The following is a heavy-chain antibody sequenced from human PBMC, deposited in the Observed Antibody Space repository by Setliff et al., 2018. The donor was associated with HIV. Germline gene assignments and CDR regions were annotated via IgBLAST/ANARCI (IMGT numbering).Heavy chain of an antibody. CDR1: GASIWNYY. D-gene: IGHD3-16*01. Sequence: PSETLSLTCTVSGASIWNYYWSWIRQPPAKGLEWIGEINHSGSTNYNPSLKSRVTISVDTSKNQFSLKLSSVTAADTAVYYCARDDYVWGSSLDYWGQGTLVTVSS. J-gene: IGHJ4*02. CDR3: ARDDYVWGSSLDY. CDR2: INHSGST. V-gene: IGHV4-34*01.